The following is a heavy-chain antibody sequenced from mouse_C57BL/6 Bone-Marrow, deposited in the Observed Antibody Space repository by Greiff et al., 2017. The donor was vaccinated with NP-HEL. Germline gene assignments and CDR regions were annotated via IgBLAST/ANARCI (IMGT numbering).Heavy chain of an antibody. D-gene: IGHD1-1*01. J-gene: IGHJ1*03. Sequence: EVKLMESGEGLVKPGGSLKLSCAASGFTFSSYAMSWVRQTPEKRLEWVAYISSGGDYIYYADTVKGRFTISRDNARNTLYLQMSSLKSEDTAMYYCTRRLLLRYWYFDVWGTGTTVTVSS. CDR2: ISSGGDYI. CDR1: GFTFSSYA. CDR3: TRRLLLRYWYFDV. V-gene: IGHV5-9-1*02.